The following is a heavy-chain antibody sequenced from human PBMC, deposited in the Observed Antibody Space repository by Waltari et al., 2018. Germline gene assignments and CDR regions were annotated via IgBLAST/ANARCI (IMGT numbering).Heavy chain of an antibody. CDR2: IYHSGST. J-gene: IGHJ5*02. D-gene: IGHD4-17*01. Sequence: QVQLQESGPGLVKPSQTLSLTCTVSGGSISSGGYYWSWIRQRPAKGLEWIGYIYHSGSTYYNPSLKSRVTLSVDRSKNQFSLKLSSVTAADTAVYYCARVPVTTSIGWFDPWGQGTLVTVSS. CDR3: ARVPVTTSIGWFDP. CDR1: GGSISSGGYY. V-gene: IGHV4-30-2*01.